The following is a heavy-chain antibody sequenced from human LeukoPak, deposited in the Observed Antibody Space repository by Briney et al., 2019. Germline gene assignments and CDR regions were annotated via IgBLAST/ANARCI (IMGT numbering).Heavy chain of an antibody. CDR2: IYHSGST. Sequence: SETLSLTCTVSGYSISSGYYWGWIRQPPGKGVEWIGSIYHSGSTYYNAFLKSRVTISVDTSKNQLSLKLGSVTAADTAVYYCARVMNYFDSWGQGTLVTVSS. CDR3: ARVMNYFDS. V-gene: IGHV4-38-2*02. J-gene: IGHJ4*02. CDR1: GYSISSGYY.